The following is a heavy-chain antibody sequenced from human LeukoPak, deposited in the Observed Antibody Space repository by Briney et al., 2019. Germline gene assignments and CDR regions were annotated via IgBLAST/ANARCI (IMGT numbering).Heavy chain of an antibody. D-gene: IGHD6-13*01. Sequence: SETLSLTCTVSGGSISSDYWSWIRQPPGKGLEWIGNINYSGSTNYNPSLKSRVTISGDTSKNQFSLKLSSVTAADTALYYCARQVAAAGRIHDYWGQGTLVTVSS. CDR2: INYSGST. CDR1: GGSISSDY. J-gene: IGHJ4*02. V-gene: IGHV4-59*08. CDR3: ARQVAAAGRIHDY.